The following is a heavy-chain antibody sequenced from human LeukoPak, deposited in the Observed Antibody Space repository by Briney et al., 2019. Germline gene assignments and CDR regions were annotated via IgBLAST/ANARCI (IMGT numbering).Heavy chain of an antibody. CDR1: GGTFSSYA. J-gene: IGHJ6*02. CDR3: AREEYQLLLGLYYGMDV. CDR2: IIPIFGIA. D-gene: IGHD2-2*01. Sequence: ASVKVSCKASGGTFSSYAISWVRQAPGQGLEWMGRIIPIFGIANYAQKFQGRVTITADKSTSTAYMELSSLRSEDTAVDYCAREEYQLLLGLYYGMDVWGQGTTVTVSS. V-gene: IGHV1-69*04.